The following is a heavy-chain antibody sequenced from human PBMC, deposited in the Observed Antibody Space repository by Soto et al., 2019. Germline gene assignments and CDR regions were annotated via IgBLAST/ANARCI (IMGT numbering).Heavy chain of an antibody. CDR1: GGSFSGYY. J-gene: IGHJ5*02. D-gene: IGHD6-19*01. CDR3: AKDPGYSSGP. V-gene: IGHV3-30*02. Sequence: HPSETLSLTCAVYGGSFSGYYWSWVRQAPGKGLEWVANIKRDGSNKYYADSVKGRFTISRDNSKNTLYLQMNSLRAEDTAVYYCAKDPGYSSGPWGQGTLVTVSS. CDR2: IKRDGSNK.